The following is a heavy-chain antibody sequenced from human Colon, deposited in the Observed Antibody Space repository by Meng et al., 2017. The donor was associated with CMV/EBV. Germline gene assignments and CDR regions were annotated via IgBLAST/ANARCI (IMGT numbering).Heavy chain of an antibody. D-gene: IGHD3-3*01. J-gene: IGHJ4*02. V-gene: IGHV1-2*02. CDR1: GYSFSDYY. Sequence: ASVKVSCKPSGYSFSDYYIHWVRQAPGQGLEWMGWINPKSGGTKYAQKFQGRVTLTTDTSIGTAYMELSRLTSDATAVYYCARAFWSGYYPDYWGQGTLVTVSS. CDR2: INPKSGGT. CDR3: ARAFWSGYYPDY.